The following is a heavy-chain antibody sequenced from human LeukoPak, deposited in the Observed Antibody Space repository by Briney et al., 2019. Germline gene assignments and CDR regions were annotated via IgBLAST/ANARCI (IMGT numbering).Heavy chain of an antibody. V-gene: IGHV1-18*01. D-gene: IGHD6-19*01. CDR2: ISAYNGNT. CDR3: ARVSRSGGWNYNWFDP. CDR1: GYTFTSYG. Sequence: ASVKVSCKASGYTFTSYGISWVRQAPGQGLEWMGWISAYNGNTNYAQKLQGRVTMTTDTSTSTAYMELRSLRSDDTAVYYCARVSRSGGWNYNWFDPWGQGTLVTVSS. J-gene: IGHJ5*02.